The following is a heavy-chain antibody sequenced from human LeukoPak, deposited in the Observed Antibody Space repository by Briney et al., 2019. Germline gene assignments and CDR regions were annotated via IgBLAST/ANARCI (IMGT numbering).Heavy chain of an antibody. CDR1: GFTFSSYW. Sequence: GGSLRLSCAASGFTFSSYWMNWVRQAPGKGLVWVSRIASDGSSTTYADSVKGRFSISRDNAKNSLYLQMNSLRAEDTAVYYCARDLGTYVGARGGVDYWGQGTLVTVSS. CDR3: ARDLGTYVGARGGVDY. D-gene: IGHD1-26*01. J-gene: IGHJ4*02. CDR2: IASDGSST. V-gene: IGHV3-74*01.